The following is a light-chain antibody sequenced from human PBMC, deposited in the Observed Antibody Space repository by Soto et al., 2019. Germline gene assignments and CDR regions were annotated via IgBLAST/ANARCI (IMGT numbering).Light chain of an antibody. Sequence: QSVLTQPPSVSGAPGQRVTISCTGLSSNIGAGYDVNWYQQVPGTAPKLLIYGNKNRPSGVPDRFSGSRSGTSGSLAITGLQTEDEADYFCQSYDSSLNAVVFGGGTKLNVL. J-gene: IGLJ3*02. CDR2: GNK. CDR3: QSYDSSLNAVV. V-gene: IGLV1-40*01. CDR1: SSNIGAGYD.